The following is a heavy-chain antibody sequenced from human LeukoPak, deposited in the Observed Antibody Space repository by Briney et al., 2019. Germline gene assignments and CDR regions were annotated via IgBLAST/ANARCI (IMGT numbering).Heavy chain of an antibody. J-gene: IGHJ4*02. CDR3: AGGNLSGDHDF. Sequence: SVKVSCKASGYSFTAYYMHWVRQAPGQGLEWMGWINPTSGSTNYAQTFRGRVTLTSDTSITTASMELSRLKSDDTAVYYCAGGNLSGDHDFWGQGTLVTVSS. CDR1: GYSFTAYY. D-gene: IGHD1-26*01. CDR2: INPTSGST. V-gene: IGHV1-2*02.